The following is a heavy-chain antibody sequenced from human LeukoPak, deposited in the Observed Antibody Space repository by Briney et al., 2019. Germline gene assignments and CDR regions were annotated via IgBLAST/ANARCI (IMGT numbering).Heavy chain of an antibody. D-gene: IGHD3-10*01. CDR1: GDSISSGGYY. CDR2: IYYSGTT. Sequence: SQTLSLTCTVSGDSISSGGYYWCWIRHPPRKGLEWVGYIYYSGTTYYNPSLMSLVTITVDTSKNQFSLKLSSVTAADTAVYYCASPYGSGSYYNVYWGQGTLVTVS. V-gene: IGHV4-31*01. CDR3: ASPYGSGSYYNVY. J-gene: IGHJ4*02.